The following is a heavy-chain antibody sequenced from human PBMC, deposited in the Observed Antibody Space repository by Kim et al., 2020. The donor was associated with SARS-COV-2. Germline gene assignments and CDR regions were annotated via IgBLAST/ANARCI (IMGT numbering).Heavy chain of an antibody. V-gene: IGHV3-21*01. J-gene: IGHJ5*02. CDR2: ISSSSSYI. CDR1: GFTFSSYS. CDR3: ARDGAAHGANNWFDP. D-gene: IGHD6-6*01. Sequence: GGSLRLSCAASGFTFSSYSMNWVRQAPGKGLEWVSSISSSSSYIYYADSVKGRFTISRDNAKNSLYLQMNSLRAEDTAVYYCARDGAAHGANNWFDPWGQGTLVTVSS.